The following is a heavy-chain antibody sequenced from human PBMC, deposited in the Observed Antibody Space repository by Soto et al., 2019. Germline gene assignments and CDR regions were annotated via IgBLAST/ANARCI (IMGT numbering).Heavy chain of an antibody. CDR3: AKGPAIVLVPAAMNYYYGMDV. J-gene: IGHJ6*02. Sequence: PGGSLRLSYAASGFTFSSYGMHWVRQAPGKGQEWVAVISYDGSNKYYADSVKGRFTISRDNSKNTLYLQMNSLRAEDTAVYYCAKGPAIVLVPAAMNYYYGMDVWGQGTTVTASS. CDR2: ISYDGSNK. CDR1: GFTFSSYG. V-gene: IGHV3-30*18. D-gene: IGHD2-2*01.